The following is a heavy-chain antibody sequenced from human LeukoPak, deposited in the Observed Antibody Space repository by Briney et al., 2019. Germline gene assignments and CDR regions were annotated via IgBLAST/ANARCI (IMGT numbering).Heavy chain of an antibody. CDR3: TRESGAFSPFGF. J-gene: IGHJ4*02. Sequence: PSGTLSLTCAVSGGSITTTNWWSWVRQPPGKGLEWIGKVHLSGATNYNPSLEGRVSMSIDKSKNHLSLEVTSVTAADTAIYYCTRESGAFSPFGFWGQGTLLTVSS. CDR1: GGSITTTNW. V-gene: IGHV4-4*02. CDR2: VHLSGAT. D-gene: IGHD1-26*01.